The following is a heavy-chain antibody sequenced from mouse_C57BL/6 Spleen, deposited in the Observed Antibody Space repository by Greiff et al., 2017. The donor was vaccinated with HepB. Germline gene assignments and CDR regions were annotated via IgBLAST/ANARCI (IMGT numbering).Heavy chain of an antibody. Sequence: VQLQQSGPGLVQPSQSLSITCTVSGFSLTSYGVHWVRQSPGKGLEWLGVIWRGGSTDYNAAFMSRLSITKDNSKSQVFFKMNSLQADDTAIYYCAKNGGYDEGYYYAMDYWGQGTSVTVSS. V-gene: IGHV2-5*01. J-gene: IGHJ4*01. D-gene: IGHD2-2*01. CDR1: GFSLTSYG. CDR2: IWRGGST. CDR3: AKNGGYDEGYYYAMDY.